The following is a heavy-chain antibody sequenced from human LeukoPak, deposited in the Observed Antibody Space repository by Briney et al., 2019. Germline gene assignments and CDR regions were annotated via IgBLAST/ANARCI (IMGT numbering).Heavy chain of an antibody. J-gene: IGHJ3*02. CDR1: GFTFSSYA. D-gene: IGHD2-2*01. CDR3: AKVVYQLLTDAFDI. CDR2: IRYDGSNK. V-gene: IGHV3-30*02. Sequence: PGRSLRLSCAASGFTFSSYAMHWVRQAPGKGLEWVAFIRYDGSNKYYADSVKGRFTISRDNSKNTLYLQMNSLRAEDTAVYYCAKVVYQLLTDAFDIWGQGTMVTVSS.